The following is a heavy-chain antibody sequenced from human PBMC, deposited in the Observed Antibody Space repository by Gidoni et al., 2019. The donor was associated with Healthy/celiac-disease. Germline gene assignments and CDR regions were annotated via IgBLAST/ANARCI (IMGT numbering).Heavy chain of an antibody. CDR3: ARGEYYYDSSGRDAFDI. V-gene: IGHV3-21*01. D-gene: IGHD3-22*01. CDR1: GFTFSRYS. CDR2: ISSSSSYI. Sequence: EVQLVESGGGLVKPGGSLRLSCAASGFTFSRYSMNWVRQAPGKGLEWVSSISSSSSYIYYADSVKGRFTISRDNAKNSLYLQMNSLRAEDTAVYYCARGEYYYDSSGRDAFDIWGQGTMVTVSS. J-gene: IGHJ3*02.